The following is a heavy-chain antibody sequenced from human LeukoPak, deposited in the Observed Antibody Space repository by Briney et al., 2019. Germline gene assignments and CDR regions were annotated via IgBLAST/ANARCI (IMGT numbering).Heavy chain of an antibody. J-gene: IGHJ4*02. D-gene: IGHD7-27*01. Sequence: PGGSPRLSCAASGFTLGSHTMHWARQGPGEGLEWVAAISSDGRREFYADSVKGRFTISRDNSKNTLYLQMNSLRAEDTAVYYCARANWGHPMYYFDYWGQGTLVTVSS. CDR2: ISSDGRRE. V-gene: IGHV3-30*14. CDR1: GFTLGSHT. CDR3: ARANWGHPMYYFDY.